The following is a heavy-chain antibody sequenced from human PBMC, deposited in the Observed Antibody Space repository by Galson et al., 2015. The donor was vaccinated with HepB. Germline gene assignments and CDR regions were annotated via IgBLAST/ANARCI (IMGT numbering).Heavy chain of an antibody. Sequence: SETLSLTCTVSGGSVSSGSYYWSWIRQPPRKGLEWIGYIYYTGSTNYNPSLKSRVTISVDTSKNQFSLKLSSVTAADTAVYYCARDPLYNWNDSGAFDIWGQGTMVTVSS. CDR2: IYYTGST. CDR3: ARDPLYNWNDSGAFDI. D-gene: IGHD1-20*01. V-gene: IGHV4-61*01. CDR1: GGSVSSGSYY. J-gene: IGHJ3*02.